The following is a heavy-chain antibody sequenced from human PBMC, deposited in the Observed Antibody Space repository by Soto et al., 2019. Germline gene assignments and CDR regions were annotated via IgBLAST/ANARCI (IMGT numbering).Heavy chain of an antibody. J-gene: IGHJ3*02. CDR2: IRSKANSYAT. V-gene: IGHV3-73*01. CDR1: GFTFSGSA. CDR3: TTPDLVASGDT. D-gene: IGHD2-8*02. Sequence: PGGSLRLSCAASGFTFSGSAMHWVRQASGKGLEWVGRIRSKANSYATAYAASVKGRFTISRDDSKNTAYLQMNSLKTEDTGVYYCTTPDLVASGDTWGQGTMVTVSS.